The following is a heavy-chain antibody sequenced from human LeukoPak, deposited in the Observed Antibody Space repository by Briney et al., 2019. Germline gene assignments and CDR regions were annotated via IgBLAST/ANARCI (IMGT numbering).Heavy chain of an antibody. CDR3: AREGPRGNSQFDY. CDR1: GFTFSSYG. Sequence: GGSLRLSCAASGFTFSSYGMHWVRQAPGKGLEWVALIWYDGSNKYYADSVKGRLTISRDNSKNTLYLQMNSLRAEDTAVYYCAREGPRGNSQFDYWGQGTPVTVSS. D-gene: IGHD2/OR15-2a*01. V-gene: IGHV3-33*01. J-gene: IGHJ4*02. CDR2: IWYDGSNK.